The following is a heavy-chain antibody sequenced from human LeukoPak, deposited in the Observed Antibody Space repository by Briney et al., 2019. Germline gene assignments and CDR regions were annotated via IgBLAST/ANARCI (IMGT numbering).Heavy chain of an antibody. D-gene: IGHD3-3*01. Sequence: GGTLRLSCAASGFTFSSYGMSWVRQAPGKGLEWVSAISGSGGSTYYADSVKGRFTISRDNSKNTLYLQMNSLRAEDTAVYYCARDRTYYDFWSGPKQIDYWGQGTLVTVSS. CDR3: ARDRTYYDFWSGPKQIDY. CDR2: ISGSGGST. J-gene: IGHJ4*02. V-gene: IGHV3-23*01. CDR1: GFTFSSYG.